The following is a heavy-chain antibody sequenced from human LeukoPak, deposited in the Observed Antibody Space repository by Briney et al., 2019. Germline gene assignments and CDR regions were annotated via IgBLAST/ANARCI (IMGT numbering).Heavy chain of an antibody. CDR1: GYTFTGYY. V-gene: IGHV1-2*02. J-gene: IGHJ4*02. Sequence: ASVKVSCKASGYTFTGYYMHWVRQAPGQGLEWMGWINPNSGGTNYAQKFQGRVTMTRDTSISTAYMELSRLRSDDTAVYYCARDLPHYDILTGYYYWGQGTLATVSS. CDR2: INPNSGGT. CDR3: ARDLPHYDILTGYYY. D-gene: IGHD3-9*01.